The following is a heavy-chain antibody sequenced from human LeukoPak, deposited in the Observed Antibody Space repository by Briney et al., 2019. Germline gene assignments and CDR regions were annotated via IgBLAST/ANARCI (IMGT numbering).Heavy chain of an antibody. V-gene: IGHV3-64*01. CDR1: GFTFSSYA. J-gene: IGHJ4*02. Sequence: PGGSLRLSCAASGFTFSSYAMHWVRQAPGKGLEYVSAISSNGGSTYCANSVKGRFTISRDNSKNTLYLQMGSLRAEDMAVYYCARALGYCSSTSCYMGYYFDYWGQGTLVTVSS. CDR3: ARALGYCSSTSCYMGYYFDY. CDR2: ISSNGGST. D-gene: IGHD2-2*02.